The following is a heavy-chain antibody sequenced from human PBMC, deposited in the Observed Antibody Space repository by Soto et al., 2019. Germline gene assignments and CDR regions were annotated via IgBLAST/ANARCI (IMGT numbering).Heavy chain of an antibody. CDR2: IYHSGDT. CDR3: ASKYGSGCYYVDY. Sequence: SETLSLTCALSCVSIISSNWWSWVRQPPGKGLEWIGEIYHSGDTNYNPSLKSRVTISVDKSKNQFSLKLNSVTAADTAVYYCASKYGSGCYYVDYWGKGTLGTVSS. CDR1: CVSIISSNW. J-gene: IGHJ4*02. V-gene: IGHV4-4*02. D-gene: IGHD3-10*01.